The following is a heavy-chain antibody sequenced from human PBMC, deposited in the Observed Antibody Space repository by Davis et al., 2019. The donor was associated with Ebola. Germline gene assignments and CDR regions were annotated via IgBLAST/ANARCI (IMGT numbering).Heavy chain of an antibody. Sequence: GGSLRLSCAASGFTFSSYSMNWVRQAPGKGLEWVSSISSSSSYIYYADSVKGRFTISRDNAKNSLYLQMNSLRAEDTAVYYCARGITMVQGVIVYGMDVWGQGTTVTVSS. CDR2: ISSSSSYI. D-gene: IGHD3-10*01. J-gene: IGHJ6*02. CDR1: GFTFSSYS. CDR3: ARGITMVQGVIVYGMDV. V-gene: IGHV3-21*01.